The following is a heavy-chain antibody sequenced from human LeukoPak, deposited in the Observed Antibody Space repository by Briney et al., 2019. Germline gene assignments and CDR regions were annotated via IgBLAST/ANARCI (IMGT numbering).Heavy chain of an antibody. J-gene: IGHJ3*02. Sequence: SETLSLTCTVSGGSISSYYWSWIRQPPGKGLEWIGYIYYSGSTNYNPSLKSRVTISVDTSKNQFSLKLSSVTAADTAVYYCARGDPKADAFDIWGQGTMVTVSS. CDR1: GGSISSYY. CDR2: IYYSGST. V-gene: IGHV4-59*01. CDR3: ARGDPKADAFDI. D-gene: IGHD2-21*01.